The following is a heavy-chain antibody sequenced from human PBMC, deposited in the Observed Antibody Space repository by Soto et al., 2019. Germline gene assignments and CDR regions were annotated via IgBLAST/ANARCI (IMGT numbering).Heavy chain of an antibody. CDR1: GFTFRSYV. V-gene: IGHV3-30*19. CDR3: ARWGTTGGLDV. Sequence: QVPLVESGGGVVQPGTSLRLSCVGSGFTFRSYVIHWVRQAPGKGLEWVALTSYDGSNKYYDDSVKGRFTISRDNSRNTVDLQMDSPIVEDTALYYCARWGTTGGLDVWGQGTLVSVSS. J-gene: IGHJ4*02. D-gene: IGHD3-16*01. CDR2: TSYDGSNK.